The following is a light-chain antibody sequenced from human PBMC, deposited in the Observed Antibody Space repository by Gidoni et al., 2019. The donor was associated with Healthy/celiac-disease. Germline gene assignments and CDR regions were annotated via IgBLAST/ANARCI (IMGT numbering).Light chain of an antibody. CDR1: SSNIGAGYD. J-gene: IGLJ3*02. Sequence: QSVLTQPPPVSGAPGQWVTISCTGSSSNIGAGYDVHWYQQLPGTAPKLLIYGNSNRPSGVPDRFSGSKSGTSASLAITGLQAGDVADYYCQSYDSSLSGWVFGGGTKLTVL. CDR3: QSYDSSLSGWV. CDR2: GNS. V-gene: IGLV1-40*01.